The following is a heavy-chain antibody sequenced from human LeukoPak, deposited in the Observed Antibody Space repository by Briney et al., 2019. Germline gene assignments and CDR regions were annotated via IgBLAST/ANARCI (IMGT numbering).Heavy chain of an antibody. V-gene: IGHV3-30-3*01. CDR3: AIKTRHTSGTYFAHFDY. CDR1: GFTFSNYA. CDR2: ISYDGSNK. J-gene: IGHJ4*02. Sequence: GGSLRLSCAASGFTFSNYAMHWVRQAPGTGLEWVAVISYDGSNKYYADSVKGRFTVPRDNSKNTLYLQMNSLRAEDTAVYYCAIKTRHTSGTYFAHFDYWGQGTLVTVSS. D-gene: IGHD3-10*01.